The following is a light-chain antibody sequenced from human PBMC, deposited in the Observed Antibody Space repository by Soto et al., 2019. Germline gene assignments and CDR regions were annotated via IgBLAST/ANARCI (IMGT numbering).Light chain of an antibody. CDR3: QQSYSTPST. V-gene: IGKV1-39*01. Sequence: DIQMTQSPSSLSASVGDRVTITCRASQSISSYLNWYQQKPGKAPKLLIYAASSLQSGVPSRFSGSGSGTDFTLTISNLQPEDFATYYCQQSYSTPSTLGPGTKVDIK. CDR2: AAS. CDR1: QSISSY. J-gene: IGKJ2*01.